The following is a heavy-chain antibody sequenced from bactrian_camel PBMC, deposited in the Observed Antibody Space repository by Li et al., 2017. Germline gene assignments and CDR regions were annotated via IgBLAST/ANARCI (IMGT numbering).Heavy chain of an antibody. Sequence: QLVESGGGTVQAGGSLRLACAVSGDTYSSQNFGCIGWFRQAPGKEREGVADITRDGATTYGDSVKDRFTVSLDNAKNTMYLQMNSLKPEDTAMYYCAAGWGGFCYQSLTAKRSNSAGSWGQGTQVTVS. J-gene: IGHJ4*01. CDR1: GDTYSSQNFGC. V-gene: IGHV3S53*01. CDR2: ITRDGAT. D-gene: IGHD5*01. CDR3: AAGWGGFCYQSLTAKRSNSAGS.